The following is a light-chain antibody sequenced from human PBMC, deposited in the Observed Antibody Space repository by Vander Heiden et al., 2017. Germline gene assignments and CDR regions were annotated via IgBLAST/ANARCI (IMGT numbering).Light chain of an antibody. CDR3: QQYNNWPPIT. J-gene: IGKJ5*01. CDR1: RNIDNT. V-gene: IGKV3-15*01. Sequence: EIVMTQSPATLSVSPGDSATLSCRASRNIDNTLAGYQQKPGQAPRLLIYNGVTRATGVPARFSASGSGTEFTLTISSLQSEDFAIYYCQQYNNWPPITFGQGTRLEIK. CDR2: NGV.